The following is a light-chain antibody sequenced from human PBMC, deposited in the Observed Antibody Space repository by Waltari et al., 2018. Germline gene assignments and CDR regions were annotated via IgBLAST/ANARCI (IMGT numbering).Light chain of an antibody. CDR3: QQYGSSVLYT. Sequence: ASQGLTKGYLACDQQKPGQAPRLLIYGASSRAAGIPDRFSGSGYGTDLTLTISRLEPEDFAVYYCQQYGSSVLYTFGQGTKLE. CDR2: GAS. V-gene: IGKV3-20*01. J-gene: IGKJ2*01. CDR1: QGLTKGY.